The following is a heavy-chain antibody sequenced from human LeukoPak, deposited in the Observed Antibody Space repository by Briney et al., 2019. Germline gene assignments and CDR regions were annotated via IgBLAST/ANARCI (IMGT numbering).Heavy chain of an antibody. D-gene: IGHD1-1*01. CDR1: GFTVTSNF. J-gene: IGHJ4*02. Sequence: PGGSLRLSCAVSGFTVTSNFMSWVRKAPGKGLEWVSVMYDRGDTYYADSVKGRFTVSRDTSKNTLFLQLNNVGAEDTAVYYCAGRRADTCNFCFVYWGQGTLVTVSS. CDR2: MYDRGDT. V-gene: IGHV3-66*02. CDR3: AGRRADTCNFCFVY.